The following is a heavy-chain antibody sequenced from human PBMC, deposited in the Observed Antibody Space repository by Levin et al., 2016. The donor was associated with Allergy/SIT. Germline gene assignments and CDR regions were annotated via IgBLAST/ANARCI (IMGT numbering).Heavy chain of an antibody. CDR2: INSDGSST. J-gene: IGHJ5*01. Sequence: GGSLRLSCAASGFTFSSYWMHWVRQAPGKGLVWVSRINSDGSSTSYADSVKGRFTISRDNAKNTLYLQMNSLRAEDTAVYYCARPMEAGYSSSWFDYWGQGTLVTVSS. CDR1: GFTFSSYW. D-gene: IGHD6-13*01. CDR3: ARPMEAGYSSSWFDY. V-gene: IGHV3-74*01.